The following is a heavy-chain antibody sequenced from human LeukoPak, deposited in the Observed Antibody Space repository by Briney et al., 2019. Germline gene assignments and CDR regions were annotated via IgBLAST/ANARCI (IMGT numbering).Heavy chain of an antibody. V-gene: IGHV3-23*01. D-gene: IGHD1-26*01. Sequence: GGSLRLSCAASGFTFSSYAMSWVRQAPGKGLEWVSTISGSGYSTFYADSVKGRLTTSRDNSKNTLYLQLSSLRADADDTAVYYCALRGGSRQGFDYWGQGTLVTVSS. CDR1: GFTFSSYA. CDR2: ISGSGYST. J-gene: IGHJ4*02. CDR3: ALRGGSRQGFDY.